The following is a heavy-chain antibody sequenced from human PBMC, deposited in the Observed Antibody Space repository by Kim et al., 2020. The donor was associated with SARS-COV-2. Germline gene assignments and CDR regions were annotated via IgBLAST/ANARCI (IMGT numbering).Heavy chain of an antibody. D-gene: IGHD5-12*01. Sequence: AQKFQGWVTMTRDTSISTAYMELSRLRSDDTAVYYCARSQGYSGYDSLDYWGQGTLVTVSS. CDR3: ARSQGYSGYDSLDY. J-gene: IGHJ4*02. V-gene: IGHV1-2*04.